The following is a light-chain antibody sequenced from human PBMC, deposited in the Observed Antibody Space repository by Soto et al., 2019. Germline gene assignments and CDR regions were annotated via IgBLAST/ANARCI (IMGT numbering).Light chain of an antibody. CDR3: SSYTSNSTYG. V-gene: IGLV2-18*02. J-gene: IGLJ1*01. Sequence: QSALTQPPSVSGSPGQSVTISCTGTSSDVGSNNRVSWYQQPPGTAPKLMIYEVNNRPSGVPDRFSGSKSGNMASLTISGLQAEDEADYYCSSYTSNSTYGFGPGTKVTVL. CDR1: SSDVGSNNR. CDR2: EVN.